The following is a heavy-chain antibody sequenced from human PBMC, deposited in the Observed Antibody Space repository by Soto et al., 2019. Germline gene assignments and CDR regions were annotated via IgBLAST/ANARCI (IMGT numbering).Heavy chain of an antibody. CDR3: ARLHYDSSGYYDFDY. Sequence: ASVKVSCKASGGTFSSYAISWVRQAPGQGLEWMGGIIPIFGTANYAQKFQGRVTITADESTSTAYMELSSLRSEDTAVYYCARLHYDSSGYYDFDYWGQGTLVTVSS. V-gene: IGHV1-69*13. D-gene: IGHD3-22*01. CDR2: IIPIFGTA. CDR1: GGTFSSYA. J-gene: IGHJ4*02.